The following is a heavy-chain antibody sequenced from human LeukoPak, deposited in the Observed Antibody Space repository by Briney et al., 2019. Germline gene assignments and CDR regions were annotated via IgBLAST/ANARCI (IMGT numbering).Heavy chain of an antibody. J-gene: IGHJ3*02. V-gene: IGHV3-48*03. Sequence: GGSLRLSCAASGFTFSNYEMNWVRQAPGKGLEWLSYISGSGNNIYYADSVKGRFPISRDNAKNSLYLQISRLKTENTDIYCCGKDYDYIWGTCRDDAFDIWGQGTMVTISS. CDR2: ISGSGNNI. CDR3: GKDYDYIWGTCRDDAFDI. D-gene: IGHD3-16*02. CDR1: GFTFSNYE.